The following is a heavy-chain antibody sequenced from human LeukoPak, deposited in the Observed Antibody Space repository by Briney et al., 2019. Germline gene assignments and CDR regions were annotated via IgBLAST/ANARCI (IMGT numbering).Heavy chain of an antibody. CDR1: GYTFTSYD. Sequence: GASVKVSCKASGYTFTSYDINWVRQATGQGLEWMGWINPNSGGTNYAQKFQGRVTMTRDTSISTAYMELSRLRSDDTAVYYCARVSGVPYGGNLGIADYWGQGTLVTVSS. J-gene: IGHJ4*02. D-gene: IGHD4-23*01. CDR2: INPNSGGT. V-gene: IGHV1-2*02. CDR3: ARVSGVPYGGNLGIADY.